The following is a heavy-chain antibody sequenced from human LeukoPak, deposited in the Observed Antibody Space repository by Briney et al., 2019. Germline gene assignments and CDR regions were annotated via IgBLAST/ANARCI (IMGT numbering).Heavy chain of an antibody. CDR3: ARSPSKYYDFWSGYFYDAGAGIVGWFDY. J-gene: IGHJ4*02. V-gene: IGHV1-69*04. CDR1: GGTFSSYA. D-gene: IGHD3-3*01. CDR2: IIPILGIA. Sequence: GASVKVSCKASGGTFSSYAISWVRQAPGQGLEWMGRIIPILGIANYAQKFQGRVTITADKFTSTAYMELSSLRSEDTAVYYCARSPSKYYDFWSGYFYDAGAGIVGWFDYWGQGTLVTVSS.